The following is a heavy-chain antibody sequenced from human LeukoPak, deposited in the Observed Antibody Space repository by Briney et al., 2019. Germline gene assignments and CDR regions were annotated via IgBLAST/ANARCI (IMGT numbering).Heavy chain of an antibody. J-gene: IGHJ6*03. CDR3: ARAGLEEYQLPPELGGGMEVYYYYYMDV. CDR2: IFHTGST. CDR1: GFTFDDYA. D-gene: IGHD2-2*01. Sequence: GSLGLSCAASGFTFDDYAMHWVRQAPGKGLEWIGSIFHTGSTYFNLSLKSRVTISVDTSKNQFSLKLSSVTAADTAVYYCARAGLEEYQLPPELGGGMEVYYYYYMDVWGKGTTVTVSS. V-gene: IGHV4-38-2*01.